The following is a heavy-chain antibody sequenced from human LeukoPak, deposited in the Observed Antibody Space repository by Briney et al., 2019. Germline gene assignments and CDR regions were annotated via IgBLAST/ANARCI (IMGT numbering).Heavy chain of an antibody. CDR3: ARARSPYCSGGSCYALGPLDAFDI. J-gene: IGHJ3*02. Sequence: SETLSLTCAVYGGSFSGYYWSWIRQPPGRGLEWIGEINHSGSTNYNPSLKSRVTISVDTSKNQFSLKLSSVTAADTAVYYCARARSPYCSGGSCYALGPLDAFDIRGQGTMVTVSS. V-gene: IGHV4-34*01. CDR2: INHSGST. D-gene: IGHD2-15*01. CDR1: GGSFSGYY.